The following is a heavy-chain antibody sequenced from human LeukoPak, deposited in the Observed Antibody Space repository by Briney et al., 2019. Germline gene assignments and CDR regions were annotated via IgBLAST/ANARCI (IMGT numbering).Heavy chain of an antibody. V-gene: IGHV3-23*01. Sequence: GGSLRLSCVASGFTFSNSAMSWVRQAPGKGLEWVSAISGSGGATYYADSVKGRFTISRDNSKNTLYLQMNSLRAEDTAVYYCAKGGGCIFFDYWGQGTLVTVSS. CDR2: ISGSGGAT. J-gene: IGHJ4*02. CDR1: GFTFSNSA. CDR3: AKGGGCIFFDY. D-gene: IGHD2-8*01.